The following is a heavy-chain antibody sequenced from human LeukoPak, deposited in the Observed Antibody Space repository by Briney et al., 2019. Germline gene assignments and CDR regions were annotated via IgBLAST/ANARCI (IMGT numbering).Heavy chain of an antibody. Sequence: GGSLRLSCAASGFTFSSSAMHWVRQAPGKGLEWVAVIWYDGSNKYYADSVKGRFTISRDNSKNTLYLQMNSLRAEDTAVYYCAREEKVNAFDYWGQGTLVTVSS. J-gene: IGHJ4*02. CDR3: AREEKVNAFDY. CDR1: GFTFSSSA. V-gene: IGHV3-33*08. CDR2: IWYDGSNK.